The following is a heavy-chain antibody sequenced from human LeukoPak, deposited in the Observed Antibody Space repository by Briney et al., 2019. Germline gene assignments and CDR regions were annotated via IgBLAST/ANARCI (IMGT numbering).Heavy chain of an antibody. CDR3: ARKNDHQTGGDY. CDR1: GFSFSSYG. CDR2: ISSSGNTI. J-gene: IGHJ4*02. Sequence: GGSLRLSCAASGFSFSSYGMNWVRQAPGKGLEWVSYISSSGNTIYYADSVKGRFTISRDNAKNSLYLHMDSLRDEDTAVYYCARKNDHQTGGDYWGQGTLVTVSS. V-gene: IGHV3-48*02. D-gene: IGHD1-1*01.